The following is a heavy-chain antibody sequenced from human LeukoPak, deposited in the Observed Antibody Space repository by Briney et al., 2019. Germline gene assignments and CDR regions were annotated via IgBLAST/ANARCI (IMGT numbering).Heavy chain of an antibody. CDR1: GGTFSSYA. Sequence: GASVKASCKASGGTFSSYAISWVRQAPGQGLEWMGGIIPIFGTANYAQKFQGRVTITADESTSTAYMELSSLRSDDTAVYYCARLNYYYYYMDVWGKGTTVTVSS. V-gene: IGHV1-69*13. J-gene: IGHJ6*03. CDR2: IIPIFGTA. CDR3: ARLNYYYYYMDV.